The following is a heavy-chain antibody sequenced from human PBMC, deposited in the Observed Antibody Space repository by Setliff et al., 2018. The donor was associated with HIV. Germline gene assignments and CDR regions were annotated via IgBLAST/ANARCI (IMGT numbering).Heavy chain of an antibody. Sequence: SETLSLTCTVSGGSISSHYWSWIRQPPGKGLEWIGYIYDSGSTNYNPSLKSRVTISVDTSKNQFSLKLSSVTAADTAVYYCARERDGYNYYWYFDLWGRGTLVTVSS. CDR2: IYDSGST. V-gene: IGHV4-59*11. CDR3: ARERDGYNYYWYFDL. D-gene: IGHD5-12*01. CDR1: GGSISSHY. J-gene: IGHJ2*01.